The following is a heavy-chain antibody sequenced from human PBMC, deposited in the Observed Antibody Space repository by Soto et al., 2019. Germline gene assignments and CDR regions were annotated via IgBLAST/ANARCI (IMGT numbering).Heavy chain of an antibody. CDR3: ARPIQYYFDTSAQSAWFDP. V-gene: IGHV1-69*13. CDR2: IIPIFSTP. J-gene: IGHJ5*02. Sequence: GASVKVSCKTSGGTFGSYAISWVRQAPGQGLERMGGIIPIFSTPNYAQKFQGRVTITADESTSTAYMELSSLRSEDTAVYYCARPIQYYFDTSAQSAWFDPWGQGTLVTVS. D-gene: IGHD3-22*01. CDR1: GGTFGSYA.